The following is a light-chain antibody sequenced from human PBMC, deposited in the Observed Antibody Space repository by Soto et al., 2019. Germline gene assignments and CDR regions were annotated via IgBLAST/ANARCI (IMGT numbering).Light chain of an antibody. CDR1: QSISSY. J-gene: IGKJ1*01. V-gene: IGKV1-39*01. CDR3: QQSYSTLPRT. Sequence: DIQMTQSPSSLSASVGDRVTITCRASQSISSYLNWYQQKPGKAPKLLIYAASSLQSGVPSRFSGIGSGTDFTLTISSLQPEDFATHYCQQSYSTLPRTFGQGTKVEIK. CDR2: AAS.